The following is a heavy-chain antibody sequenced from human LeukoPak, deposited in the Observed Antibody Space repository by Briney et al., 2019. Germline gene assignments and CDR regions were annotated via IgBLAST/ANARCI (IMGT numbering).Heavy chain of an antibody. CDR3: ATKQWLAPPPDS. J-gene: IGHJ4*02. CDR2: INTDGTVT. D-gene: IGHD6-19*01. Sequence: GGSLRLSCAASGFTFSKYWMLWVRQAPGKGLESVSRINTDGTVTTYADSVKGRFTVSRDNADNTMFLQMNSVRDEDTAGYYCATKQWLAPPPDSWGQGTPVTVSS. CDR1: GFTFSKYW. V-gene: IGHV3-74*01.